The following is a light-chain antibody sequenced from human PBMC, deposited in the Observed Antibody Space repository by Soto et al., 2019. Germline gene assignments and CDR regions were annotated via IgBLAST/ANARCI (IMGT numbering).Light chain of an antibody. V-gene: IGLV2-11*01. CDR1: SSDVGYYNY. CDR3: CSYAGSYTYV. CDR2: DVS. Sequence: QSALTQPRSVSGSPGQSVTISCTGTSSDVGYYNYVSWYQQHPGKAPKLMIYDVSKRPSGVPDRFSGSTSGNTASLTISGLQAEDEAYYFCCSYAGSYTYVFGTGTKVTVL. J-gene: IGLJ1*01.